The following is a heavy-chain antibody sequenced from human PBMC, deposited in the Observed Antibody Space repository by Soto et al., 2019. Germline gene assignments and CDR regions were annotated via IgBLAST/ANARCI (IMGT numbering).Heavy chain of an antibody. D-gene: IGHD1-7*01. CDR3: ARGGQLELRSDFDY. CDR1: GFTFSSYC. V-gene: IGHV3-7*01. J-gene: IGHJ4*02. CDR2: IKQEGSEK. Sequence: GGSLRLSCAASGFTFSSYCMSWARQAPGKGLEWVANIKQEGSEKYYVDSVKGRFTISRDNAKNSLYLQMNSLRAEGTDVYYCARGGQLELRSDFDYWGQGTLVTSPQ.